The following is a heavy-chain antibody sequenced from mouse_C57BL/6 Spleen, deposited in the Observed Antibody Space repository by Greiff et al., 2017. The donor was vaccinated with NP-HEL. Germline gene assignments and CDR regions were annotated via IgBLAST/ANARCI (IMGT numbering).Heavy chain of an antibody. CDR3: ARMAQAPYYYAMDY. CDR2: IWSGGST. D-gene: IGHD3-2*02. V-gene: IGHV2-2*01. CDR1: GFSLTSYG. J-gene: IGHJ4*01. Sequence: QVQLQQSGPGLVQPSQSLSITCTVSGFSLTSYGVHWVRQSPGKGLEWLGVIWSGGSTDYNAAFISRLSISKDNSKSQVFFKMNSLQADDTAIYYCARMAQAPYYYAMDYWGQGTSVTVSS.